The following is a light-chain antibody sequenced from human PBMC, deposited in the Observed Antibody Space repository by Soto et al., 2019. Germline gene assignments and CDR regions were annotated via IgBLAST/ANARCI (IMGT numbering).Light chain of an antibody. CDR1: ESVTSTY. Sequence: IVLTQSPGTLSLSPGERATLSCRTSESVTSTYLAWYQQKPGQPPRLLIYGASSRATGIPDRFSGSGSGTDFTLTISRLEPEDFAVYYCPLFGSSPRYTVGRGTKLEIK. V-gene: IGKV3-20*01. J-gene: IGKJ2*01. CDR3: PLFGSSPRYT. CDR2: GAS.